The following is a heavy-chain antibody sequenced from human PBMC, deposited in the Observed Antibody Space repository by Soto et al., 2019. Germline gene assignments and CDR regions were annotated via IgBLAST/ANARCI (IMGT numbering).Heavy chain of an antibody. CDR2: IYYSGST. D-gene: IGHD3-3*01. Sequence: TLSLTCTVSGGSISSGGYYWSRIRQHPGKGLEWIGYIYYSGSTYYNPSLKSRVTISVDTSKNQFSLKLSSVTAADTAVYYCASLLLDWYFDLWGRGTLVTVSS. CDR3: ASLLLDWYFDL. V-gene: IGHV4-31*03. J-gene: IGHJ2*01. CDR1: GGSISSGGYY.